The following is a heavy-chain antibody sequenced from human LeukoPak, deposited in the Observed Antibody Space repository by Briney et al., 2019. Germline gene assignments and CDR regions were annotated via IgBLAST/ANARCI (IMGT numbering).Heavy chain of an antibody. Sequence: SVKVSCKASGYTCTSYGISWVRQAPGQGLEWMGWISAYNGNTNYAQKLQGRVTMTTDTSTSTAYMELRSLRSDDTAVYYCARDEERRDAFDIWGQGTMITVSS. D-gene: IGHD1-1*01. CDR2: ISAYNGNT. V-gene: IGHV1-18*01. J-gene: IGHJ3*02. CDR3: ARDEERRDAFDI. CDR1: GYTCTSYG.